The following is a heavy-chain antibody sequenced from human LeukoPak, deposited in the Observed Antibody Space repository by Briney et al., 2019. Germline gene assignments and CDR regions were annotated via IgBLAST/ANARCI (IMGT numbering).Heavy chain of an antibody. CDR3: ARRIVGSTSTLDAFDI. D-gene: IGHD1-26*01. Sequence: SETLSLTCTVSGGSVSSGSYYWNCIRQPPGTGLEWIGYVYHSGSTNYNPSLKSRVIISLDTSKNQFSLKLSSVTAADTAIYYCARRIVGSTSTLDAFDIWGQGTMVTVSS. CDR1: GGSVSSGSYY. V-gene: IGHV4-61*01. J-gene: IGHJ3*02. CDR2: VYHSGST.